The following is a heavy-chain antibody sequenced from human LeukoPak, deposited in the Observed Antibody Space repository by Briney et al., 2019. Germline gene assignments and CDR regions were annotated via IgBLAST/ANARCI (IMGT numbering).Heavy chain of an antibody. CDR1: GGSISNSY. J-gene: IGHJ4*02. D-gene: IGHD3-10*01. Sequence: MASETLSLTCTVSGGSISNSYWSWIRQPPGKGLEWTGYIYYSGSGSTNYNPSLKSRVTISVDTSKNHFSLKLSSVTAADTAVYYCARLRPSGMGGGFDYWGQGTLVTVSS. CDR3: ARLRPSGMGGGFDY. V-gene: IGHV4-59*01. CDR2: IYYSGSGST.